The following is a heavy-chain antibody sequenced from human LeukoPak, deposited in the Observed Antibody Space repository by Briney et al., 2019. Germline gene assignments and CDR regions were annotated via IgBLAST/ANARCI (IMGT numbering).Heavy chain of an antibody. CDR3: AKSLVTTVATAWFEY. V-gene: IGHV3-7*03. J-gene: IGHJ5*01. D-gene: IGHD4-17*01. CDR2: ISENGRAK. Sequence: PGGSLRLSCAASGVSFSNYWMSWVRQAPGRGLEWVASISENGRAKPYVASVRGRFTISRDNAKNSLYLQMNSLRAEDTAFYYCAKSLVTTVATAWFEYWGRGTLVTVSS. CDR1: GVSFSNYW.